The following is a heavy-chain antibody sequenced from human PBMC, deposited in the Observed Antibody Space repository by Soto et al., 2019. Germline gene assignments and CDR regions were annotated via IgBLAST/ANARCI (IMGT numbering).Heavy chain of an antibody. CDR3: ARWTTVPTWATAYDGMDV. V-gene: IGHV4-30-2*01. CDR2: IYHSGST. CDR1: GGSISSGGYS. J-gene: IGHJ6*02. D-gene: IGHD4-4*01. Sequence: QLQLQESGSGLVKPSQTLSLTCAVSGGSISSGGYSWSWIRQPPGKGLEWIGYIYHSGSTYYNPCLTSRVTISVDTSKNHCSLKLGSVTAADTAVYYCARWTTVPTWATAYDGMDVWGPGTTVTVSS.